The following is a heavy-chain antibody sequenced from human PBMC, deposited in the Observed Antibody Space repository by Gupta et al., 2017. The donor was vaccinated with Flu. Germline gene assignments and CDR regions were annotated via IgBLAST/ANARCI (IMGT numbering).Heavy chain of an antibody. V-gene: IGHV4-4*02. CDR3: ARDLSYYDSTGPY. Sequence: QVQLQESGPGLVKPSGTLSLTSPVSGGSISSSNWWHWVRQPPGKGLEWIGAIYPSGSTNYNPSLKSRVTMSIDRPKNQFSLKLTSVTAADTAMYYCARDLSYYDSTGPYWGQGTLLTVSS. CDR1: GGSISSSNW. CDR2: IYPSGST. D-gene: IGHD3-22*01. J-gene: IGHJ4*02.